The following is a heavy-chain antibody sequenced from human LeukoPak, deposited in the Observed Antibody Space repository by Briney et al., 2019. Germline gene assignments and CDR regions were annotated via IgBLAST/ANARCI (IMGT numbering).Heavy chain of an antibody. J-gene: IGHJ4*02. D-gene: IGHD3-22*01. V-gene: IGHV3-21*06. Sequence: GGSLGLSCAACGFAFSTYTMNWARQAPGKGLEWVASINSGGTTTHYAFSVKGRFTISRDNAQNVLYLQMNGLRGDDAALYYCLRGDSSDFWGQGTLVTVSS. CDR3: LRGDSSDF. CDR1: GFAFSTYT. CDR2: INSGGTTT.